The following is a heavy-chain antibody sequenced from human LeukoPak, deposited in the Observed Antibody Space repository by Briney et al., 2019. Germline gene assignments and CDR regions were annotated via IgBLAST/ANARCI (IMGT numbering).Heavy chain of an antibody. V-gene: IGHV3-21*01. D-gene: IGHD3-22*01. Sequence: GGSLRLSCAASGFTFSSYSMNWVRQAPGKGLEWVSCITRSSIYIYYADSVKGRFTISRDNAKNSLYLQMNSLRAEDTAVYYCARGRYDSSGSYSLFDYWGQGTLVPVSS. J-gene: IGHJ4*02. CDR3: ARGRYDSSGSYSLFDY. CDR1: GFTFSSYS. CDR2: ITRSSIYI.